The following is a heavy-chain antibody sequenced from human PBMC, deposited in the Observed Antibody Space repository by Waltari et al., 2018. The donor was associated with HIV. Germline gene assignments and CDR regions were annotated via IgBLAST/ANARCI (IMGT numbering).Heavy chain of an antibody. V-gene: IGHV3-21*01. CDR1: GFTFRSYS. CDR2: ISSSSSYI. Sequence: EVQLVESGGGLVKPGGSLRLPCAASGFTFRSYSMNWVRQAPGKGLEGGSSISSSSSYINYPDSVMGRLTISRDNDKMALYLQMNSVRVEDTAVYYCAGDSYDSRGYYGELDPWGQGTLVTVCS. CDR3: AGDSYDSRGYYGELDP. D-gene: IGHD3-22*01. J-gene: IGHJ5*02.